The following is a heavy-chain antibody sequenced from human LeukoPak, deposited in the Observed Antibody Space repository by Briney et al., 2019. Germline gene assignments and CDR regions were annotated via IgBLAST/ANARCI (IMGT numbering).Heavy chain of an antibody. Sequence: SETLPLTCTVSGGSISSGGYYWSWIRQPPGKGLEWIGEINHSGSTNYNPSLKSRVTISVDTSKNQFSLKLSSVTAADTAVYYCARGMVRGDPTLDYWGQGTLVTVSS. CDR3: ARGMVRGDPTLDY. D-gene: IGHD3-10*01. CDR1: GGSISSGGYY. J-gene: IGHJ4*02. V-gene: IGHV4-39*07. CDR2: INHSGST.